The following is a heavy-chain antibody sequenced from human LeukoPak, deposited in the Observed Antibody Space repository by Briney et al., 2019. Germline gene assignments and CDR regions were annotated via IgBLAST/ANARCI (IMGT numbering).Heavy chain of an antibody. D-gene: IGHD4-11*01. J-gene: IGHJ6*02. V-gene: IGHV3-48*02. Sequence: GGSLRLSCAASGFTFSSYSMNWVRQAPGKGLEWVSYISSSSTIYYADSVKGRFTISRDNAKNSLYLQMNSLRDEDTAVYYCARHITVTTGMDVWGQGTTVTVSS. CDR1: GFTFSSYS. CDR2: ISSSSTI. CDR3: ARHITVTTGMDV.